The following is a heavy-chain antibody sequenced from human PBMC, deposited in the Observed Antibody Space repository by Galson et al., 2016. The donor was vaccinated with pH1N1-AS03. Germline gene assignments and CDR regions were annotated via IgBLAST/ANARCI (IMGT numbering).Heavy chain of an antibody. CDR1: GFTFSNKW. J-gene: IGHJ6*02. V-gene: IGHV3-74*01. CDR3: ANAHGSGTLGPHYYFYGMDV. Sequence: SLRLSCAASGFTFSNKWMHWVRHTPGKGLVWVSRISSDGSSISYADSVKGRFTISRDNAKNTLYLQMNSLRPEDTAVYYCANAHGSGTLGPHYYFYGMDVWGQGTTVIVS. D-gene: IGHD3-10*01. CDR2: ISSDGSSI.